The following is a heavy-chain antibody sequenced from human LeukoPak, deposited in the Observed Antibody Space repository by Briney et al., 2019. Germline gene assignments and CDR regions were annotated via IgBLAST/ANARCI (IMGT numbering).Heavy chain of an antibody. D-gene: IGHD5-12*01. CDR2: IHYSGST. J-gene: IGHJ6*03. CDR3: ARGRGIVATITYIYYYYYMDV. Sequence: SETLSLTCTVSGGSISSSIYFWGWIRQPPGKGLEWIGSIHYSGSTYHDPSLKSRVTVSLDTSKNQFSLKLSSVTATDTAVYYCARGRGIVATITYIYYYYYMDVWGKGTTVTVSS. V-gene: IGHV4-39*01. CDR1: GGSISSSIYF.